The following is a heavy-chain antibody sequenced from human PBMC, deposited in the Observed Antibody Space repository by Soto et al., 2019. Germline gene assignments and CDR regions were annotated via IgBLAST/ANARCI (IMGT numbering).Heavy chain of an antibody. J-gene: IGHJ4*02. V-gene: IGHV1-69*01. CDR1: GGTFNSYV. CDR3: AGTHFDTSGYYPSALEY. Sequence: QVQLVQSGAEVKKPGSSVKVSCQASGGTFNSYVINWVRQAPGQGLEWMGGIIPLVGTAEYAQKFQGRVTITADEAESTAYMELSSLKPGDTAVYYCAGTHFDTSGYYPSALEYLGQGTQVSVSS. D-gene: IGHD3-22*01. CDR2: IIPLVGTA.